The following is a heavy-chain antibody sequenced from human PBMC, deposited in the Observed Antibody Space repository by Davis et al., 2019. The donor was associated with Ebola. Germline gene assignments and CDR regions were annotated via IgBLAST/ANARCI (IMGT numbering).Heavy chain of an antibody. J-gene: IGHJ2*01. Sequence: PGGSLRLSCAASGLTFNSYGMHWVRQAPGKGLEWVALISYDGRNTYYADSVKGRFTVSRDNAKNSLHLQMNSLREEDLAFYYCVRDRGADGAYWYFDLWGRGTLVTVSS. V-gene: IGHV3-30*03. D-gene: IGHD3-10*01. CDR3: VRDRGADGAYWYFDL. CDR1: GLTFNSYG. CDR2: ISYDGRNT.